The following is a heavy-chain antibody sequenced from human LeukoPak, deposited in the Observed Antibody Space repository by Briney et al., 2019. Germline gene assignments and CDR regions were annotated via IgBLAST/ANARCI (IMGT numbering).Heavy chain of an antibody. D-gene: IGHD2-8*01. Sequence: GASVKVSCKVSGYTLTELSMHWVRQAPGKGLEWMGGFDPEDGETIYAQKFQGRVTMTEDTSTDTAYMELSSLRSEDTAVYYCATASRSYCTNGVCYTAVTGWFDPWGQGTLVTVSS. J-gene: IGHJ5*02. CDR1: GYTLTELS. V-gene: IGHV1-24*01. CDR2: FDPEDGET. CDR3: ATASRSYCTNGVCYTAVTGWFDP.